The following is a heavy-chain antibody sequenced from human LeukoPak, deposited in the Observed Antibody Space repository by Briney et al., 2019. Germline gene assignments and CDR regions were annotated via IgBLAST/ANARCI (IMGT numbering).Heavy chain of an antibody. Sequence: AASVKVSCKASGYTFTGYYMHWVRQAPGQGLEWMGWINPNSGGTNYAQKFQGRVTMTRDTSISTAYMELSRLRSDDTAVYYCAREKGYCSSTSCYDEDDYYYYYYMDVWGKGTTVTVSS. V-gene: IGHV1-2*02. CDR2: INPNSGGT. CDR3: AREKGYCSSTSCYDEDDYYYYYYMDV. D-gene: IGHD2-2*01. J-gene: IGHJ6*03. CDR1: GYTFTGYY.